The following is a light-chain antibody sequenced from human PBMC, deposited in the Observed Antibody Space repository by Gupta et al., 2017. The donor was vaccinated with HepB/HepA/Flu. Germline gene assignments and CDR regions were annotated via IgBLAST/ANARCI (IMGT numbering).Light chain of an antibody. J-gene: IGKJ3*01. CDR1: QDISNS. Sequence: DIQMNQSPSSLSAYVGDRVTITCRASQDISNSLAWFQQQPGKAPKSLSFAAFRLQSGVPSRFSGSRSGTDFTLTITSLQPEDFATYYCQQYKISPYTFGPGTKVD. V-gene: IGKV1-16*01. CDR3: QQYKISPYT. CDR2: AAF.